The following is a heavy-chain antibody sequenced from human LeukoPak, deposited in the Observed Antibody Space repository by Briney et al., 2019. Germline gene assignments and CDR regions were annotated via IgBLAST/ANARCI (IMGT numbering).Heavy chain of an antibody. J-gene: IGHJ4*02. CDR1: GFTFIRHW. CDR3: VRGLGGGSHSGVFDY. Sequence: GGSLRLSCAASGFTFIRHWMHWVRQAPGKGIEWISRVNSDECFAVYPDSVKGRFTISRDNDRNTLYLQMGSLRADDSAVYYCVRGLGGGSHSGVFDYWGQGSVVSVSS. CDR2: VNSDECFA. D-gene: IGHD1-26*01. V-gene: IGHV3-74*01.